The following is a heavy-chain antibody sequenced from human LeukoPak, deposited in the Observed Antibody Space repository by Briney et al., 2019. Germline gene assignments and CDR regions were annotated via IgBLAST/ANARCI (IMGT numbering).Heavy chain of an antibody. Sequence: AASVKVSCKASGYTFTSYAMNWVRQAPGQGLEWMGWINTNTGNPTYAQGFTGRFVFSLDTSVSTAYLQISSLKAEDTAVYYCARDPSGWDYYYYVDVWGKGTTVTVSS. CDR2: INTNTGNP. V-gene: IGHV7-4-1*02. CDR3: ARDPSGWDYYYYVDV. J-gene: IGHJ6*03. D-gene: IGHD6-19*01. CDR1: GYTFTSYA.